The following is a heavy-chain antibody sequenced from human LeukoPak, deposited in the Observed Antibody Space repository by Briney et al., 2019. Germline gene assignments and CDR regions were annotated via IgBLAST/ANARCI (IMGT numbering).Heavy chain of an antibody. J-gene: IGHJ4*02. Sequence: GGSLRLSCVAAGFSFNTNAMTWVRQAPGKGLECVSTLSGRGDSTFYADSVKGRFTISRDKSENTLHLQMNSLRAEDTAIYYCAKDQTVAGTYDSWGRGTLVILSS. V-gene: IGHV3-23*01. CDR3: AKDQTVAGTYDS. D-gene: IGHD6-19*01. CDR1: GFSFNTNA. CDR2: LSGRGDST.